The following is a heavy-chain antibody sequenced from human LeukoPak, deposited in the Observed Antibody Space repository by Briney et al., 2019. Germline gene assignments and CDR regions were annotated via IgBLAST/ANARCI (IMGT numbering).Heavy chain of an antibody. J-gene: IGHJ4*02. V-gene: IGHV3-33*08. CDR1: GFTFSSYG. D-gene: IGHD3-22*01. CDR3: ARDESRDTMLVVIPAGY. CDR2: IWYDGSNK. Sequence: GGSLRLSCAASGFTFSSYGMLWVRQAPGKGLEWGAVIWYDGSNKYYADSVKGRFTISRDNSKNTLYLQMNSLRAEATAVYYCARDESRDTMLVVIPAGYWGQGTLVTVSS.